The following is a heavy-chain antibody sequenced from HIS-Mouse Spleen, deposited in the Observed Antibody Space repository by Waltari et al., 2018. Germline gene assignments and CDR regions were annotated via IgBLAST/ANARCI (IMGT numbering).Heavy chain of an antibody. CDR1: GGSTSSTRSY. Sequence: QLPLQESGPGLGKPSETLSLTCTVPGGSTSSTRSYWGWIRPPPGQGLEWTGSIYYSGSTYYNPSLKSRVTISVDTSKNQFSLKLSSVTAADTAVYYCAREIPYSSSWYDWYFDLWGRGTLVTVSS. CDR3: AREIPYSSSWYDWYFDL. CDR2: IYYSGST. V-gene: IGHV4-39*07. D-gene: IGHD6-13*01. J-gene: IGHJ2*01.